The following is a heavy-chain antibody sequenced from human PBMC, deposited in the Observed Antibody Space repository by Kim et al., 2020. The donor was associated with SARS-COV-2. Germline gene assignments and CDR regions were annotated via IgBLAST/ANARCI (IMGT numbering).Heavy chain of an antibody. Sequence: ASVKVSCKVSGYTLTELSMHWVRQAPGKGLEWMGGFDPEDGETIYAQKFQGRVTMTEDTSTDTAYMELSSLRSEDTAVYYCATVSPVTMVRGVIIRRYYGMDVWGQGTTVTVSS. CDR1: GYTLTELS. V-gene: IGHV1-24*01. D-gene: IGHD3-10*01. J-gene: IGHJ6*02. CDR2: FDPEDGET. CDR3: ATVSPVTMVRGVIIRRYYGMDV.